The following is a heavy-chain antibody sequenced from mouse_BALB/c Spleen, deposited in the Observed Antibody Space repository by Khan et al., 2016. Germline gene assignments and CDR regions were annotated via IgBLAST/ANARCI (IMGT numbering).Heavy chain of an antibody. CDR3: ARGVVPDY. Sequence: QVQLQQSGAELVRPGSSVKISCKASGYVFSSYWMNWVKQRPGQGLEWIGQIYPGDGDTNYNGKFKGKAALTADKSSSTAYMQLSSLTSEDSAVYFWARGVVPDYWGQGTTLTASS. CDR1: GYVFSSYW. D-gene: IGHD1-1*02. J-gene: IGHJ2*01. V-gene: IGHV1-80*01. CDR2: IYPGDGDT.